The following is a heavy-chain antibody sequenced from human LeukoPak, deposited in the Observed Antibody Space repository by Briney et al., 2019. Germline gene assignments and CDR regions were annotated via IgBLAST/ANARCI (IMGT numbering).Heavy chain of an antibody. CDR1: GGSITSNS. V-gene: IGHV3-48*04. CDR3: ARRGGLRLGEFHYYYYYMDV. Sequence: PSGTLSLTCAVSGGSITSNSWRSWVRQAPGKGLEWVPYISGSANTIDYADSVKGRFTISRDNAKNSVFLQMNSLRGDDTAVYYCARRGGLRLGEFHYYYYYMDVWGKGTTVTVSS. J-gene: IGHJ6*03. CDR2: ISGSANTI. D-gene: IGHD3-16*01.